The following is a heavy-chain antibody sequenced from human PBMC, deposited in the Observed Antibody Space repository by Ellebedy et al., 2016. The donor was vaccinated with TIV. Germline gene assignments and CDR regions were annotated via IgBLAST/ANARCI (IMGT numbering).Heavy chain of an antibody. D-gene: IGHD5-18*01. J-gene: IGHJ4*02. V-gene: IGHV3-7*01. CDR2: IKQDGSEK. CDR1: GFTFSTYW. CDR3: SSHVDTSMTH. Sequence: GESLKISXAASGFTFSTYWMSWVRQAPGKGLEWVANIKQDGSEKHYVDSVKGRFTISRDNAKSSLYLQMNSLRLEDTALYYCSSHVDTSMTHWGQGTLVTASS.